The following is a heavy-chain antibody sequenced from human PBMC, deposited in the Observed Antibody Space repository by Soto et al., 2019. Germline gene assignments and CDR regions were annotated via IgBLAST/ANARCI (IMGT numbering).Heavy chain of an antibody. CDR1: GGSISSGDYY. CDR2: VHSSVST. Sequence: QVQLQESGPGLVKPSQTLSLTCTVSGGSISSGDYYWSWIRQPPRKRLEWVGYVHSSVSTNYNPSLKSRIAVSVDTSKDPFNLNLSSVTAADTAVYYGARRMAVTHSLFDYWGQGTLVTVAS. V-gene: IGHV4-30-4*01. J-gene: IGHJ4*02. D-gene: IGHD6-19*01. CDR3: ARRMAVTHSLFDY.